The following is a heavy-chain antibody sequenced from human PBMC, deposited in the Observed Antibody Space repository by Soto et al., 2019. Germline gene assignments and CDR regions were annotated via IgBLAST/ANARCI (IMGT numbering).Heavy chain of an antibody. CDR2: ISGSGGST. V-gene: IGHV3-23*01. J-gene: IGHJ6*03. D-gene: IGHD6-13*01. Sequence: PGGSLRLSCAASGFTFSSYAMSWVRQAPGKGLEWVSAISGSGGSTYYAESVKGRFTISRDNSKNTLYLQMNSLRAEDTAVYYCAKDQYSSSWYDRDYYYYYMDVWGKGTTVTVSS. CDR1: GFTFSSYA. CDR3: AKDQYSSSWYDRDYYYYYMDV.